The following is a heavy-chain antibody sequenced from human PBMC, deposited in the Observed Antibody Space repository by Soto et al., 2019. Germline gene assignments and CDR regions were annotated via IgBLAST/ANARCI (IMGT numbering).Heavy chain of an antibody. Sequence: EVQLVESGGGLVQPGGSLRLSCAASGFSLSSYSMNWVRQPQGRDLEGISYISSRSDVIYYADSLKGRFTVSRDNAKNSLYLQMNSLGDEDSAVYYCARPGQGVLFYYAMDVWGQGTTVTVSS. D-gene: IGHD3-10*01. CDR2: ISSRSDVI. CDR3: ARPGQGVLFYYAMDV. J-gene: IGHJ6*02. V-gene: IGHV3-48*02. CDR1: GFSLSSYS.